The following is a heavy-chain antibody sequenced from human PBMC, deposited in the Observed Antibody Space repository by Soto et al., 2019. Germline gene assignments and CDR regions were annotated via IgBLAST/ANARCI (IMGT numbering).Heavy chain of an antibody. V-gene: IGHV1-69*13. J-gene: IGHJ6*04. CDR3: ATANVTMIVGEYYYDYYGMDV. Sequence: SVKVSCKASGVTFSSYAISWVRQAPGQGLEWMGGIIPIFGTANYAQKFQGRVTITADESTSTAYMELSSLRSEDTAVYYCATANVTMIVGEYYYDYYGMDVWGKGPMFTVSS. D-gene: IGHD3-22*01. CDR2: IIPIFGTA. CDR1: GVTFSSYA.